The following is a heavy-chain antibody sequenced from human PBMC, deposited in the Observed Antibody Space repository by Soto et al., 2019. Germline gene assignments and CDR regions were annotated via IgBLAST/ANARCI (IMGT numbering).Heavy chain of an antibody. Sequence: GGSLRLSCAASGFTVSSNYMSWVRQAPGKGLEWVSVIYSGGSTYYADSVKGRFTISRDNSKNTLYLQMNSLRAEDTAVYYCATDYYGSGSYYVNYYYYMDVWGKGTTVTVSS. CDR2: IYSGGST. CDR3: ATDYYGSGSYYVNYYYYMDV. D-gene: IGHD3-10*01. V-gene: IGHV3-66*01. CDR1: GFTVSSNY. J-gene: IGHJ6*03.